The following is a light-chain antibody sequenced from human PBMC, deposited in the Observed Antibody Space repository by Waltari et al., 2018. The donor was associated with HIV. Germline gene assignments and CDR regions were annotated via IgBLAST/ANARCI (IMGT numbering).Light chain of an antibody. CDR3: NSRDSSGNHP. J-gene: IGLJ3*02. V-gene: IGLV3-19*01. Sequence: SSELTQDPAVSVALGQTVRITCQGDSLRRHYASRYQQKPGQAPVLDIVGKNNRPSGIPDRFSGSSSGNTASLTITGAQAEDEADYYCNSRDSSGNHPFGGGTKLTVL. CDR2: GKN. CDR1: SLRRHY.